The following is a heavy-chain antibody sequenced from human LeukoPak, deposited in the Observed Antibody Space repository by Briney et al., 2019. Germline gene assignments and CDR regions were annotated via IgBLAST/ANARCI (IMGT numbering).Heavy chain of an antibody. D-gene: IGHD6-19*01. V-gene: IGHV3-23*01. CDR2: ITASGDGT. CDR1: GFTFSNSA. Sequence: GGSLRLSCAASGFTFSNSAMNWVRQAPGKGLEWVSGITASGDGTYYADSVKGRFTISRDNSKNTLYLQVNSLRAEDTAVYYCGKGQWPVPIEHWGQGTLVTVSP. J-gene: IGHJ4*02. CDR3: GKGQWPVPIEH.